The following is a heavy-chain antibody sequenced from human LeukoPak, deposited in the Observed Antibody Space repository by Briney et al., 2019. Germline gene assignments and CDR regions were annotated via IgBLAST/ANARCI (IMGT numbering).Heavy chain of an antibody. CDR1: EFTFTSYS. CDR2: ISGSGGST. V-gene: IGHV3-23*01. D-gene: IGHD2-15*01. Sequence: TGGSLRLSCAASEFTFTSYSMSWVRQAPGKGLEWVSAISGSGGSTYYADSVKGRFTISRDNSKNTLYLQMNSLRAEDTAVYYCAKGRYCSGGSCYSKTLPGFGYDYWGQGTLVTVSS. CDR3: AKGRYCSGGSCYSKTLPGFGYDY. J-gene: IGHJ4*02.